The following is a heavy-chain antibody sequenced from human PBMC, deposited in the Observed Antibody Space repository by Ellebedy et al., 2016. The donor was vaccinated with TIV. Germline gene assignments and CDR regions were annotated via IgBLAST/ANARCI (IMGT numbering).Heavy chain of an antibody. Sequence: GESLKISCAASGFTFSSYGMHWVRQAPGKGLEWVAVISYDGSNKYYADSVKGRFTISRDNSKNTLYLQMNSLRAEDTAVYYCAREDPGKFDYWGQGTLVTVSS. CDR1: GFTFSSYG. CDR2: ISYDGSNK. V-gene: IGHV3-30*03. J-gene: IGHJ4*02. CDR3: AREDPGKFDY.